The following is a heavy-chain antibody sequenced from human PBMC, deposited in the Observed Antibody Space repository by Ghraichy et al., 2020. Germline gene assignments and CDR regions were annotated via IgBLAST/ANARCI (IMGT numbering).Heavy chain of an antibody. CDR3: ARESAAAGKMPSVDY. J-gene: IGHJ4*02. CDR1: GGSISSYY. CDR2: IYYSGST. Sequence: SETLSLTCTVSGGSISSYYWSWIRQPPGKGLEWIGYIYYSGSTNYNPSLKSRVTISVDTSKNQFSLKLSSVTAADTAVYYCARESAAAGKMPSVDYWGQGTLVTVSS. V-gene: IGHV4-59*01. D-gene: IGHD6-13*01.